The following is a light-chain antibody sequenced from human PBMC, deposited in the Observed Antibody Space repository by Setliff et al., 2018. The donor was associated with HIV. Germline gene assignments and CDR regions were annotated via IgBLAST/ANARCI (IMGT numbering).Light chain of an antibody. Sequence: QSALTQPASVSGSPGQSITISCTGTSSDVGGYNYVSWYQHHPGKAPKLMIYDVSKRPSGVSNRFSGSKSGNTAALTISGLQAEDEADYYCSSYTSSRTLKFGGGTKVTVL. CDR1: SSDVGGYNY. J-gene: IGLJ3*02. CDR2: DVS. CDR3: SSYTSSRTLK. V-gene: IGLV2-14*03.